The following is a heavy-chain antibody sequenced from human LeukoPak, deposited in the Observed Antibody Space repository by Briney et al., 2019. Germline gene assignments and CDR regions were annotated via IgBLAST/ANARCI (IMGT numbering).Heavy chain of an antibody. D-gene: IGHD2-21*02. V-gene: IGHV4-59*08. CDR2: IYYSGST. J-gene: IGHJ3*02. Sequence: KPSETLSLTCTVSGGSISSYYWSWIRQPPGEGLEWIGYIYYSGSTNYNPSLKSRVTISVDTSKNQFSLKLSSVTAADTAVYYCARLQGPCGGDCYAHAFDIWGQGTMVTVSS. CDR1: GGSISSYY. CDR3: ARLQGPCGGDCYAHAFDI.